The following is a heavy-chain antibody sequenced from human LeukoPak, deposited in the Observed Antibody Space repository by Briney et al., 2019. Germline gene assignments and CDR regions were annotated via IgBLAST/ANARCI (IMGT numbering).Heavy chain of an antibody. Sequence: PSETLSLTCTVSGGSISSYYWSWIRQPAGKGLEWIGRIYSSGSTNSNPSLKSRITMSVDTSKNQFSLKLSSVTAADTAVYYCARVVVQGGAFDIWGQGTMVTVSS. V-gene: IGHV4-4*07. J-gene: IGHJ3*02. CDR1: GGSISSYY. CDR3: ARVVVQGGAFDI. CDR2: IYSSGST. D-gene: IGHD2-15*01.